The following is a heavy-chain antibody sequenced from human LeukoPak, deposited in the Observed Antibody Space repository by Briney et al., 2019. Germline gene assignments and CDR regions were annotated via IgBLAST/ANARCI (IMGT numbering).Heavy chain of an antibody. CDR1: GFTVSSNY. CDR3: ARDLSSGWDAFDI. D-gene: IGHD6-19*01. CDR2: IYSGGST. V-gene: IGHV3-53*01. J-gene: IGHJ3*02. Sequence: GGSLRLSCAASGFTVSSNYMSWVRQAPGKGLEWVSVIYSGGSTYYADSVKGRFTISRDNSKNTLYLQMNSLRAEDTAVYYCARDLSSGWDAFDIWGQGTMVTVSS.